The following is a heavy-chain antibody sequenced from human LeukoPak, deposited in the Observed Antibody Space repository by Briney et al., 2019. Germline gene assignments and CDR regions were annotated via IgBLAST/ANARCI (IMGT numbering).Heavy chain of an antibody. D-gene: IGHD3-22*01. Sequence: GGSLRLSCAASGFTFSSYAMSWVRQAPGKGLEWVSAISGSGGSTYYADSVKGRFTISRDNSKNTLYLQMNSLRAEDTAVYYCAKPHLYYYDSSGYYYLDYWGQGTLVTVSS. CDR1: GFTFSSYA. CDR3: AKPHLYYYDSSGYYYLDY. V-gene: IGHV3-23*01. CDR2: ISGSGGST. J-gene: IGHJ4*02.